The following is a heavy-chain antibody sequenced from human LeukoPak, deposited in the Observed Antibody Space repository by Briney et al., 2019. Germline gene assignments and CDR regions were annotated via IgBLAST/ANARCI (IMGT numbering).Heavy chain of an antibody. CDR3: ARHRSEFDY. CDR1: GGSISSSSYY. Sequence: SETRSLTCTVSGGSISSSSYYWGWIRQPPGKGLEWIGSIYYSGSTYYNPSLKSRVTISVDTSKNQFSLKLSSVTAADTAVYYCARHRSEFDYWGQGTLVTVSS. V-gene: IGHV4-39*01. CDR2: IYYSGST. J-gene: IGHJ4*02.